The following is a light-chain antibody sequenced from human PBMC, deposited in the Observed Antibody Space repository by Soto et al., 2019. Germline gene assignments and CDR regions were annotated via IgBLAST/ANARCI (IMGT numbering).Light chain of an antibody. V-gene: IGKV3-20*01. CDR1: QSVYINS. CDR2: GAA. CDR3: QQYGTSPLT. Sequence: EIVLTQSPGTLSLSPGERAILSCRASQSVYINSLAWYQQKPGQPPRLLIYGAATRASDVPDRFSGSGSGADFALTIDRLEPEDFALYYCQQYGTSPLTFGPGTRVD. J-gene: IGKJ3*01.